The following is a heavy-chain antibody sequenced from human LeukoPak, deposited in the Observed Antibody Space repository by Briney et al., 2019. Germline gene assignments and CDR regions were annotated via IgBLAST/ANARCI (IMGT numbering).Heavy chain of an antibody. Sequence: GSLRLSCAASGFTFSNYWMSWVRRAPGKGLGWVSAISGSGGSTYYADSVKGRFTISRDNSKNTLYLQMNSLRAEDTAVYYCAKDVPPYYDSSGYPQYYFDYWGQGTLVTVSS. CDR1: GFTFSNYW. D-gene: IGHD3-22*01. CDR2: ISGSGGST. J-gene: IGHJ4*02. V-gene: IGHV3-23*01. CDR3: AKDVPPYYDSSGYPQYYFDY.